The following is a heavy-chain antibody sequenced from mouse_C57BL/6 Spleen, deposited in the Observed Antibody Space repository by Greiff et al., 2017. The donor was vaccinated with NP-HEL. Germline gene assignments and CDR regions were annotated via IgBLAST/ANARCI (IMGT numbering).Heavy chain of an antibody. CDR3: AREDNYVYAMDY. Sequence: EVQLQQSGPGLVKPSQSLSLTCSVTGYSITSGYYWNWIRQFPGNKLEWMGYISYDGSNNYNPSLKNRISITRDTSTNQFFLKLNSVTTEDTATYYCAREDNYVYAMDYWGQGTSVTVSS. CDR1: GYSITSGYY. J-gene: IGHJ4*01. V-gene: IGHV3-6*01. CDR2: ISYDGSN. D-gene: IGHD1-3*01.